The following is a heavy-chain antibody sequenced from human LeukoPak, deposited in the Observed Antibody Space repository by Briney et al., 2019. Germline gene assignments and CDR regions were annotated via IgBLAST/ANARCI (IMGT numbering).Heavy chain of an antibody. D-gene: IGHD1-26*01. V-gene: IGHV3-74*01. CDR3: ARDLIVATTPLHNWFDP. J-gene: IGHJ5*02. CDR1: GFTFNNYW. CDR2: INSDGSST. Sequence: QPGGSLRLSCAASGFTFNNYWMHWVRQAPGKGLVWVSRINSDGSSTSYADSVKGRFTISRDNAKNTLYLQMNSLRAEDTAVYYCARDLIVATTPLHNWFDPWGQGTLVTVSS.